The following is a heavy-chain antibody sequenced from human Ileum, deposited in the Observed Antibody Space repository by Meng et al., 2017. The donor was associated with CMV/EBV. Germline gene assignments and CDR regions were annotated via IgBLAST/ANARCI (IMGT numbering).Heavy chain of an antibody. V-gene: IGHV4-34*01. Sequence: QVPLEQWGERLLRPAATLSLTCAVYGGSFSDYYWSWIRQSPGKGLEWIGEVHHSGITNYNPSLKSRVTISVDTSKNQFFLKLTSVTAADTGLYYCATNSEDYWGQGTLVTVSS. D-gene: IGHD4-23*01. CDR1: GGSFSDYY. CDR3: ATNSEDY. CDR2: VHHSGIT. J-gene: IGHJ4*02.